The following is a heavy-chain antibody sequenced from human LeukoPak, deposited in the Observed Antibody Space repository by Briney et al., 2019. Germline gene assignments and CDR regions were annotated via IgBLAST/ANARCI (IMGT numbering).Heavy chain of an antibody. CDR2: IYSGTSS. J-gene: IGHJ4*02. V-gene: IGHV3-53*01. Sequence: PGGSLRLSCAASGFTVSSNYMSWVRQAPGKGLEWVSVIYSGTSSYYADSVKGRFTISRDNTKNSVYLQMNSLRAEDTAVYYCARDPSPFSAHCDHTSCYDDWGQGTLVTVSS. CDR1: GFTVSSNY. CDR3: ARDPSPFSAHCDHTSCYDD. D-gene: IGHD2-2*01.